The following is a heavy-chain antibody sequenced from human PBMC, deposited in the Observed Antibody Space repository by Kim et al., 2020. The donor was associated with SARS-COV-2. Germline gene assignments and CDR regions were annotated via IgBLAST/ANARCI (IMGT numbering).Heavy chain of an antibody. CDR3: ARHSLRLREPLNWFDP. CDR1: GGSISSSSYY. Sequence: SETLSLTCTVSGGSISSSSYYWGWIRQPPGKGLEWIGSIYYSGSTYYNPSLKSRVTISVDTSKNQFSLKLSSVTAADTAVYYCARHSLRLREPLNWFDPWGQGTLVTVSS. J-gene: IGHJ5*02. V-gene: IGHV4-39*01. D-gene: IGHD4-17*01. CDR2: IYYSGST.